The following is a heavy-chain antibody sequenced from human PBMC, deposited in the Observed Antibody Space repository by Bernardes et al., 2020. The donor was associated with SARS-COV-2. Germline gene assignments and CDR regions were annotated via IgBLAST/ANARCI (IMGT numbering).Heavy chain of an antibody. CDR2: IYQPGTT. D-gene: IGHD3-16*01. Sequence: SETLSLTCTVSGGSVSGYYWSWIRQAPGKGLEWIGYIYQPGTTNYNPSFQSRVSVSVDTSRNEVSLKLTSVTAADTAVYYCARHSFDYVWGAYRHIFDYWGQGALVTVSS. CDR3: ARHSFDYVWGAYRHIFDY. V-gene: IGHV4-59*08. CDR1: GGSVSGYY. J-gene: IGHJ4*02.